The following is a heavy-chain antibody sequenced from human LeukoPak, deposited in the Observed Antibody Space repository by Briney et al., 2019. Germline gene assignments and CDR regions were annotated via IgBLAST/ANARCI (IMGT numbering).Heavy chain of an antibody. CDR2: IYYSGST. J-gene: IGHJ4*02. D-gene: IGHD6-19*01. Sequence: PSETLSLTCTVSGGSISSYYWSWIRQPPGKGLEWIGHIYYSGSTNYNPSLKSRVTISVDTSKNQFSLKLSSVTAADTAMYYCARAVSGRFDYWGQGTLVTVSS. CDR1: GGSISSYY. CDR3: ARAVSGRFDY. V-gene: IGHV4-59*08.